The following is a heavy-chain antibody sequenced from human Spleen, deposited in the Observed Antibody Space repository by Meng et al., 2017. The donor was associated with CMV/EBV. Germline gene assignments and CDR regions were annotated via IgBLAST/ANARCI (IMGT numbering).Heavy chain of an antibody. D-gene: IGHD6-19*01. CDR3: ARIPYPPYSSGWYGAYFDY. J-gene: IGHJ4*02. Sequence: ASVKVSCKASGYTFTGFYMHWVRQAPGQGLEWMGWINPNSGGTNYAQKFQGRVTMTGDTSISTAYMELSRLRSDDTAVYYCARIPYPPYSSGWYGAYFDYWGQGTLVTVS. V-gene: IGHV1-2*02. CDR1: GYTFTGFY. CDR2: INPNSGGT.